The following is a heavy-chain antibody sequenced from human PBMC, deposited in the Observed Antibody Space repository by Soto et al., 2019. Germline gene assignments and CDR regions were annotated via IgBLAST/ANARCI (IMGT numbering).Heavy chain of an antibody. CDR3: ARLGDIVVVPAAIRDS. CDR2: IIPIFGTA. CDR1: GGTFSSYA. V-gene: IGHV1-69*01. D-gene: IGHD2-2*02. J-gene: IGHJ4*02. Sequence: QVQLVQSGAEVKKPGSSVKVSCKASGGTFSSYAISWVRQAPGQGLEWMGGIIPIFGTANYAQKFQGRVTITADESTGTAYMELSSLRSEHTAVYYCARLGDIVVVPAAIRDSWGQGTLVTVSS.